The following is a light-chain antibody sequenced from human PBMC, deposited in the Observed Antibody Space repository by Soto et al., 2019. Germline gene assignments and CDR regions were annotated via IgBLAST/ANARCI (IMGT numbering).Light chain of an antibody. V-gene: IGKV3-20*01. J-gene: IGKJ1*01. Sequence: VFSLSPHRIALPPAERPTIVCTAIQSGSSNYLAWYQQKPGQAPRLLIYGASTRATGIPDRFSGSGSGTEFTLTISSLQSEDSAVYYCQQYGSSPTGTFGQGTKVDIK. CDR1: QSGSSNY. CDR3: QQYGSSPTGT. CDR2: GAS.